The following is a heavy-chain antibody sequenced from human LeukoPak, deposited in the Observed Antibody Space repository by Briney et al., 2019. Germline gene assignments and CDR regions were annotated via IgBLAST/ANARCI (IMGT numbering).Heavy chain of an antibody. D-gene: IGHD3-10*01. CDR3: ARVSGSGRLYYYYMDV. CDR2: IYYSGST. CDR1: GGSISSYY. Sequence: PSETLSLTCTVSGGSISSYYWSWIRQPPGKGLEWIGYIYYSGSTNYNPSLKSRVTISVDTSKNQFSLKRSSVTAADTAVYYCARVSGSGRLYYYYMDVWGKGTTVTISS. J-gene: IGHJ6*03. V-gene: IGHV4-59*01.